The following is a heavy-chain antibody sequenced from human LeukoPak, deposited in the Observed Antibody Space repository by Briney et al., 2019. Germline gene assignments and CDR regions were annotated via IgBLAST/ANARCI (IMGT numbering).Heavy chain of an antibody. D-gene: IGHD3-3*01. Sequence: PGGSLRLSCAASGFTFSSYGMHWVRQAPGKGLEWVAFMRYDGSNKYYADSVKGRFTISRDNSKNTLYLQMNSLRAEDTAVYYCAKKRTTTIFGVVIIGDVDYWGQGTLVTVSS. CDR3: AKKRTTTIFGVVIIGDVDY. CDR2: MRYDGSNK. V-gene: IGHV3-30*02. J-gene: IGHJ4*02. CDR1: GFTFSSYG.